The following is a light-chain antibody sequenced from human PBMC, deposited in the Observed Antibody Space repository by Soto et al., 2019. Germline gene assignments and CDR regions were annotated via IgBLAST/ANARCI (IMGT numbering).Light chain of an antibody. CDR2: GAS. Sequence: EIVLTQSPGTLSLSPGERATLSCRASQSVSSSYLAWYQQKPGQAHRLLSYGASSRATGIPDRFSGSGSGTGFTLSISRLEPEDCAVYYCQQYGSSPPWSFGKGTKVEIK. J-gene: IGKJ1*01. V-gene: IGKV3-20*01. CDR3: QQYGSSPPWS. CDR1: QSVSSSY.